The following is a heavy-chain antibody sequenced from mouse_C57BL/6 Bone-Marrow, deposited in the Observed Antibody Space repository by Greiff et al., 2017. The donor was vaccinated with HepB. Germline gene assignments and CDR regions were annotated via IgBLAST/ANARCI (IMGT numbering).Heavy chain of an antibody. V-gene: IGHV1-54*01. Sequence: VQLQQSGAELVRPGTSVKVSCKASGYAFTNYLIEWVKQRPGQGLEWIGVINPGSGGTNYNEKFKGKATLTADKSSSTAYMQLNSLTSEDSAVYFCARSPFDFDYGGQGTALTVSS. CDR1: GYAFTNYL. J-gene: IGHJ2*01. CDR2: INPGSGGT. CDR3: ARSPFDFDY.